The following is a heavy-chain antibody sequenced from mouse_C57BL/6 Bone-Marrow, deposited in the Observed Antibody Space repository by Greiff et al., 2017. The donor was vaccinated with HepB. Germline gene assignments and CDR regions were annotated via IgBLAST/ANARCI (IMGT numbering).Heavy chain of an antibody. J-gene: IGHJ4*01. Sequence: EVQLQESGPGLAKPSQTLSLTCSVTGYSITSDYWNWIRKFPGNKLEYMGYISYSGSTYYNPSLKRRISITRDTSKNKYYLQWNSVTTDDTATYYCARSITTVVAEYAMDYWGQGTSVTVSS. CDR2: ISYSGST. CDR1: GYSITSDY. V-gene: IGHV3-8*01. D-gene: IGHD1-1*01. CDR3: ARSITTVVAEYAMDY.